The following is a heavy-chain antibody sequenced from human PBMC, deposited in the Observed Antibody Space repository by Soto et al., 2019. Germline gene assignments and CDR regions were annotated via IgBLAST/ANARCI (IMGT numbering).Heavy chain of an antibody. J-gene: IGHJ6*02. CDR3: ARDGTSSYGLDV. CDR2: IQNSGNA. Sequence: SETLSLTCSVSGGSISSYYCSWIRQSARKGLEWIGRIQNSGNAYSNPSLEGRVTISEDTSKNQFSLKVSAVTAADTAVYYCARDGTSSYGLDVWGQGTTVTVSS. V-gene: IGHV4-4*07. CDR1: GGSISSYY. D-gene: IGHD2-2*01.